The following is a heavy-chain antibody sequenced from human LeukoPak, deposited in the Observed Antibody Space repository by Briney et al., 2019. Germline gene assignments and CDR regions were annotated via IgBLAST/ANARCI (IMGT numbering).Heavy chain of an antibody. Sequence: GGSLRLSCAASGFTFSDHYMDWVRQAPGKGLEWVGRTGNKANSYTTEYAASVKGRFTISRDDSKNSLFLQMNSLKSEDTAVYYCARGNNSAWYPFDYWGQGTLVTVSS. D-gene: IGHD6-19*01. V-gene: IGHV3-72*01. CDR1: GFTFSDHY. CDR3: ARGNNSAWYPFDY. J-gene: IGHJ4*02. CDR2: TGNKANSYTT.